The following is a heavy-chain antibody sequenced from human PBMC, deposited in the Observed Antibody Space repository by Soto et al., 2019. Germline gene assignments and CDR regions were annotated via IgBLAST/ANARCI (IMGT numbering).Heavy chain of an antibody. CDR1: GFTFSNFA. Sequence: GSLRLSCSASGFTFSNFAMHWVRQAPGKGLEYVSGITSNGDNTYHADSVQGRFTISRDNSKSTLYLQMTSLRVEDTAVYYCVKGNQLLRYYFGYWGRGALVTVSS. J-gene: IGHJ4*02. CDR3: VKGNQLLRYYFGY. D-gene: IGHD2-2*01. CDR2: ITSNGDNT. V-gene: IGHV3-64D*06.